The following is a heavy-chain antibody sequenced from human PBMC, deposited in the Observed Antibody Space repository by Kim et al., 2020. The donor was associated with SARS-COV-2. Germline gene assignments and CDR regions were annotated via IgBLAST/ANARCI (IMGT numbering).Heavy chain of an antibody. Sequence: GNSTDNADSGNGRFTISRDYAKRSVSLQMNSLTPEDTAVYYCVREPSNWGQGTLVTVSS. J-gene: IGHJ4*02. V-gene: IGHV3-11*01. CDR2: GNST. CDR3: VREPSN.